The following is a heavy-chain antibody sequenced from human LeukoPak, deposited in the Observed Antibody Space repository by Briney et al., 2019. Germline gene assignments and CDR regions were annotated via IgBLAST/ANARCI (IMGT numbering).Heavy chain of an antibody. V-gene: IGHV3-21*01. CDR2: ISSSSSYI. D-gene: IGHD6-19*01. Sequence: GGSLRLSCAASGFTFSSYSMNWVRQAPGKGLEWVSSISSSSSYIYYADSVKGRFTISRDNAKNSLYLQMNSPRAEDTAVYYCAREVDGIAVAGNDYFDYWGQGTLVTVSS. CDR1: GFTFSSYS. J-gene: IGHJ4*02. CDR3: AREVDGIAVAGNDYFDY.